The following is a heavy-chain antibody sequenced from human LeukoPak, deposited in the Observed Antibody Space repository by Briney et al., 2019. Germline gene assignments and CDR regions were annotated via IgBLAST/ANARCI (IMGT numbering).Heavy chain of an antibody. D-gene: IGHD6-13*01. CDR1: GGSISSYY. CDR3: ARSGGYSSPLGY. V-gene: IGHV4-59*08. CDR2: IYYSGST. J-gene: IGHJ4*02. Sequence: SETLSLTCTVSGGSISSYYWSWIRQPPGKGLEWIGYIYYSGSTNYNPSLKSRVTISVDTSKNQFSLKLNSVTAADTAVYYCARSGGYSSPLGYWGQGTLVTVSS.